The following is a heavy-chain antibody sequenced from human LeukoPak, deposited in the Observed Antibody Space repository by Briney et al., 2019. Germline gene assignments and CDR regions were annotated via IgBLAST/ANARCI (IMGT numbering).Heavy chain of an antibody. CDR1: GYTFTGHY. J-gene: IGHJ4*02. V-gene: IGHV1-2*02. Sequence: GASVKVSCRASGYTFTGHYMNWVRLAPGQGLEWMGWINPTGGTTYAQKFQDRVTMTRGTSINTAYMELSGLRSDDTAVYYCARDLGWSSSHWGQGTLVTVSS. CDR3: ARDLGWSSSH. CDR2: INPTGGT. D-gene: IGHD6-6*01.